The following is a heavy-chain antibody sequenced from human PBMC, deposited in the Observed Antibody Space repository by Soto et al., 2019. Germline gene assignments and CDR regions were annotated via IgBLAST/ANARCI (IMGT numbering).Heavy chain of an antibody. J-gene: IGHJ5*02. Sequence: SETLSLTCTVSGGSISSYYWSWIRQPPGRGLEWIGYIYNSGNTNYNPSLKSRVTISVDTSKNQFSLKLTSVTAADTAVYYCARDPAPWGQGTLVTVSS. CDR3: ARDPAP. V-gene: IGHV4-59*12. CDR1: GGSISSYY. CDR2: IYNSGNT.